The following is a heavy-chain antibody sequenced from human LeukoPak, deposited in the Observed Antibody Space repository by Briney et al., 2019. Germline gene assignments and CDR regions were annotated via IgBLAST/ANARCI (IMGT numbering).Heavy chain of an antibody. Sequence: SVNVSCKASGGTFSSYAISWVRQAPGQGLEWMGGIIPIFGTANYAQKFQGRVTITADESTSTAYMELSSLRSEDTAVYYCARDPLYCSSTSCYVSWFDPWGQGTLVTVSS. CDR2: IIPIFGTA. CDR1: GGTFSSYA. CDR3: ARDPLYCSSTSCYVSWFDP. V-gene: IGHV1-69*13. J-gene: IGHJ5*02. D-gene: IGHD2-2*01.